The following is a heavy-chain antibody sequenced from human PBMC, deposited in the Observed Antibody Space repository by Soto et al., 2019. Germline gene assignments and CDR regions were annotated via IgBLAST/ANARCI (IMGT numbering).Heavy chain of an antibody. CDR1: GYTFTSYG. V-gene: IGHV1-18*01. J-gene: IGHJ6*02. Sequence: ASVKVSCKASGYTFTSYGISWVRQAPGQGLDWMGWISAYNGNTKYAQDLQGRVTMTTDTSTSTAYMELRSLRSDDTAVYYCARFSGGSYITYYFYYGMDVWGQGTTVTVSS. CDR3: ARFSGGSYITYYFYYGMDV. CDR2: ISAYNGNT. D-gene: IGHD2-15*01.